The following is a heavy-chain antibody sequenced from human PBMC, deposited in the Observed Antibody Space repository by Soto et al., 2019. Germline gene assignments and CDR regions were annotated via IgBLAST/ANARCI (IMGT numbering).Heavy chain of an antibody. Sequence: SETLSLTCTVSGVSIRSGTYYWNWIRHHPGKGLEWIGYIYYSGSTYYNPSLKSRVTISVDTSKNQFSLKLSSVTAADTAVYYCAGYIVVVVAATIYYYYGMDVWGQGTTVTV. CDR2: IYYSGST. CDR1: GVSIRSGTYY. J-gene: IGHJ6*02. D-gene: IGHD2-15*01. CDR3: AGYIVVVVAATIYYYYGMDV. V-gene: IGHV4-31*03.